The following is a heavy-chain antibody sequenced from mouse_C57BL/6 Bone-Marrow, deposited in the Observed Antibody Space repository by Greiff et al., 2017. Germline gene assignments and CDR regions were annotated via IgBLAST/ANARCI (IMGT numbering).Heavy chain of an antibody. CDR1: GYTFTSYW. Sequence: VQLQQSGAELAKPGASVKLSCKASGYTFTSYWMYWVKQRPGQGLEWIGYINPSSGYTKYNQKFKDKATLTADKSSSTAYMQLSSLTYEDSAVYDCARRGAYYSNYGYYFDYWGQGTTLTVSS. CDR3: ARRGAYYSNYGYYFDY. CDR2: INPSSGYT. D-gene: IGHD2-5*01. V-gene: IGHV1-7*01. J-gene: IGHJ2*01.